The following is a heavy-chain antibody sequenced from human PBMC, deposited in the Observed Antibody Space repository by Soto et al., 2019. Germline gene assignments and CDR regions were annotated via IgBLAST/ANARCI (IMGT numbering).Heavy chain of an antibody. D-gene: IGHD2-15*01. Sequence: QVQLQESGPGLVKPSGTLSLTCAVSDGFISSSNYWSWVRQPPGKGLEWIGQVYHNGGPSYNPSLRSRVTMPIDKSKNQFSLNLIAVTAADTAVYFCVRHGGRLFDYWGPGHLVTVSS. V-gene: IGHV4-4*02. CDR2: VYHNGGP. CDR1: DGFISSSNY. J-gene: IGHJ4*02. CDR3: VRHGGRLFDY.